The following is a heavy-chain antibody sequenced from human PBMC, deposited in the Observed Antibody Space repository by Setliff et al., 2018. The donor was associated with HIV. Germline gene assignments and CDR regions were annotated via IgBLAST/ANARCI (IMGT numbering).Heavy chain of an antibody. V-gene: IGHV1-69*13. J-gene: IGHJ4*02. CDR3: ARLAHPRYSGNYYGTSAGTFDY. CDR1: GDTFNSYA. Sequence: SVKVSCKASGDTFNSYAISWVRQAPGQGLEWMGGVIPIFGTANYAQKFQGRVTITADESTSTAYMELSSLRSEDTAVYYCARLAHPRYSGNYYGTSAGTFDYWGQGTLVTVSS. D-gene: IGHD1-26*01. CDR2: VIPIFGTA.